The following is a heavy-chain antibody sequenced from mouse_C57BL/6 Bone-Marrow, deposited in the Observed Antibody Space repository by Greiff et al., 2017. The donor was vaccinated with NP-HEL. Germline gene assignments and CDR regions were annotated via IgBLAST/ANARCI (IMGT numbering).Heavy chain of an antibody. V-gene: IGHV1-82*01. CDR1: GYAFSSSW. J-gene: IGHJ3*01. CDR3: AREEGWLLQFLAY. CDR2: IYPGDGDT. D-gene: IGHD2-3*01. Sequence: VQLQQSGPELVKPGASVKISCKASGYAFSSSWMNWVKQRPGKGLEWIGRIYPGDGDTNYNGKFKGKATLTADKSSSTAYMQLSSLTSEDSAVYFCAREEGWLLQFLAYWGQGTLVTVSA.